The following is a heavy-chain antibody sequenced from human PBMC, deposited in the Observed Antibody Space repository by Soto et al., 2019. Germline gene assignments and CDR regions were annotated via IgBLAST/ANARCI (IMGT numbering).Heavy chain of an antibody. J-gene: IGHJ6*02. CDR1: GFTFSSYS. CDR3: ARKGYGDYGGMDV. Sequence: EVELVESGGGLVKPGGSLRLSCAASGFTFSSYSMNWVRQAPGKGLEWVSSISSSRSYIYYADSVKGRFTISRDNAKNSLYLQMNSLRAEDTAVYYCARKGYGDYGGMDVWGQGTTVTVSS. V-gene: IGHV3-21*01. D-gene: IGHD4-17*01. CDR2: ISSSRSYI.